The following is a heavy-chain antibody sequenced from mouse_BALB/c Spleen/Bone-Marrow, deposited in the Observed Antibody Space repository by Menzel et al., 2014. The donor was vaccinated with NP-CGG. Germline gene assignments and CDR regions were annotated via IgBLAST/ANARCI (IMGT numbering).Heavy chain of an antibody. CDR1: GFTFTDYY. Sequence: EVKLVESGGGLVQPGGSLRLSCATSGFTFTDYYMSWVRQPPGKALEWLVFIRNKANGYTTEYSASVKGRFTISRDNSQSILYLQMNTLRAEDSATYYCARGDYYAMDYWGQGTSVTVSS. V-gene: IGHV7-3*02. J-gene: IGHJ4*01. CDR2: IRNKANGYTT. CDR3: ARGDYYAMDY.